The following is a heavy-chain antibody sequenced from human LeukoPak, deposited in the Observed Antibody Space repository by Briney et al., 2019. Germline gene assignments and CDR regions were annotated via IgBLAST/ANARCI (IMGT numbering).Heavy chain of an antibody. J-gene: IGHJ4*01. CDR1: GFSFSSYG. Sequence: GRSLRLSCAASGFSFSSYGMHWVRQAPGKGLEWVAVISHEGSSQYYGDSVKGRFTISRDNSKNMVYLQMNSLRTEDTAVYYCARTREQWQVLDYWGHGTLVTVSS. CDR3: ARTREQWQVLDY. CDR2: ISHEGSSQ. V-gene: IGHV3-30*03. D-gene: IGHD6-19*01.